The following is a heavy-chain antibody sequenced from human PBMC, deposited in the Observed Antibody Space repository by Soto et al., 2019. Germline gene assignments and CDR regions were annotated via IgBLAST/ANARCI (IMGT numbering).Heavy chain of an antibody. V-gene: IGHV5-51*01. CDR3: ARRDETNGDLGY. J-gene: IGHJ4*02. CDR1: CYRFSTYW. CDR2: IYPHDSNA. Sequence: GGALKISCKGSCYRFSTYWLAWVRQMPGKGLGWMGIIYPHDSNAIYSPSFQGQVTISADKSINTAYLEWSSLKASDNAMYYCARRDETNGDLGYWGQGTQVTVSS. D-gene: IGHD4-17*01.